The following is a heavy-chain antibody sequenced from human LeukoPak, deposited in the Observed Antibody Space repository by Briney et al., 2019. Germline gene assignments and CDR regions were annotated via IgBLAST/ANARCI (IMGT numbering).Heavy chain of an antibody. CDR3: VKDLGYYDILPGYYRSGDYYYGMDV. Sequence: PGGSLRLSCSASGFTFSSYAMHWVRQAPGKGLEYVSAISSNGGSTYYADTVKGRFTISRDNSKNTLYLQMSSLRAEDTAVYYCVKDLGYYDILPGYYRSGDYYYGMDVWGKGTTVTVSS. CDR2: ISSNGGST. D-gene: IGHD3-9*01. J-gene: IGHJ6*04. CDR1: GFTFSSYA. V-gene: IGHV3-64D*06.